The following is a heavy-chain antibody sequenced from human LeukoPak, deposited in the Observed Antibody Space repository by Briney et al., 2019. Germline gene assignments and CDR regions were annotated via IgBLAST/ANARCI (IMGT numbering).Heavy chain of an antibody. D-gene: IGHD5-24*01. Sequence: ASVKVSCKASGGTFSSYAISWVRQAPGQGLEWMGGIIPIFGTANYAQKFQGRVTITTDESTSTAYMELSSLRSEDKAVYYCARDSGRYKDRDGYMTDAFDIWGQGTMVTVSS. J-gene: IGHJ3*02. CDR2: IIPIFGTA. CDR3: ARDSGRYKDRDGYMTDAFDI. V-gene: IGHV1-69*05. CDR1: GGTFSSYA.